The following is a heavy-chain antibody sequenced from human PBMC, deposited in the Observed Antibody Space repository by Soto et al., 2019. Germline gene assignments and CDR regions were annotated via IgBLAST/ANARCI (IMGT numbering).Heavy chain of an antibody. CDR3: AKEDDRALVGSPHYFDY. V-gene: IGHV3-30*18. J-gene: IGHJ4*01. CDR2: ISYDGSNK. D-gene: IGHD5-18*01. Sequence: GGSLRLSCAASGFTFSSYGMHWVRQAPGKGLEWVAVISYDGSNKYYADSVKGRFTISRDNSKNTLYLQMNSLRAEDTAVYYCAKEDDRALVGSPHYFDYWGQGTLVTVSS. CDR1: GFTFSSYG.